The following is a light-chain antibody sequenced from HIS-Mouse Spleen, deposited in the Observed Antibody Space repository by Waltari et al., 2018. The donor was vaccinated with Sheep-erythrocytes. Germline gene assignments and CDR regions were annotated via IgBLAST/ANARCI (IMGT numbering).Light chain of an antibody. Sequence: QSALTQPASVSGSPGQSLTISCPGTSRDVGSYNLVPWYQQHPGKAPKLMIYEGSKRPSGVSNRFSGSKSGNTASLTISGLQAEDEADYYCCSYAGSSTFHVVFGGGTKLTVL. V-gene: IGLV2-23*03. J-gene: IGLJ2*01. CDR2: EGS. CDR3: CSYAGSSTFHVV. CDR1: SRDVGSYNL.